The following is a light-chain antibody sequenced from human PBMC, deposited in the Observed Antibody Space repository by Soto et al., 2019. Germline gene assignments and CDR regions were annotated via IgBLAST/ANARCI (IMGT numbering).Light chain of an antibody. V-gene: IGKV1-6*01. CDR1: QGISSY. CDR3: LQDYNYPWT. J-gene: IGKJ1*01. CDR2: GAS. Sequence: AIQLTQSPSSLSASVGDRVTITCRASQGISSYLAWYQQKPGKAPKLLIYGASTLQSGVPSRFSGSGSGTDFTLTISSLQPEDFATYYCLQDYNYPWTFGQGTKVDIK.